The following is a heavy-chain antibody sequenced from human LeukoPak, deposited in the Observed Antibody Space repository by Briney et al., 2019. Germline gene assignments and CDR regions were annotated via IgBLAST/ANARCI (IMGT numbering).Heavy chain of an antibody. CDR3: ARGTHYYNSSGYWDDGGDAFDI. CDR2: INWNGGST. D-gene: IGHD3-22*01. V-gene: IGHV3-20*04. J-gene: IGHJ3*02. CDR1: GFSFDDYG. Sequence: PGGSLRLSCAASGFSFDDYGMSWVRQAPGKGLEWVSGINWNGGSTGYADSVKGRFTISRDNAKNSLSLQMSSLRVEDTALYYCARGTHYYNSSGYWDDGGDAFDIWGQGTMVTVSS.